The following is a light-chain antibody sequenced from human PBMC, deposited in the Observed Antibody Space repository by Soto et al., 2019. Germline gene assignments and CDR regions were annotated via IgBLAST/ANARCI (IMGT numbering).Light chain of an antibody. V-gene: IGKV3-15*01. J-gene: IGKJ5*01. CDR2: GAS. Sequence: EIVMTQSPATLSVSLGETATLSCRPSQSVSNNVAWYQQKPGQAPRLLILGASTRATGIPARFSGSGSGTEFTLSISSLQSEDFAVYYCKQYKEWPPFTFGQGTRLEIK. CDR3: KQYKEWPPFT. CDR1: QSVSNN.